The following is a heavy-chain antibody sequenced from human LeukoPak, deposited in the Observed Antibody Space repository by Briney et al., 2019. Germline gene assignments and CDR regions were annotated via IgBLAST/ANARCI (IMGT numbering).Heavy chain of an antibody. J-gene: IGHJ4*02. CDR2: ISGRGDNT. CDR1: GFTFSSHA. D-gene: IGHD5-24*01. Sequence: GKSLRLSYAASGFTFSSHAMSWVRQAPGKGLEWVSGISGRGDNTSYADSVRGRFTISRDNSKNTLYLQMNSLRAEDTAVYYCAKRPRWLQFHYWGQGTLVTVSS. CDR3: AKRPRWLQFHY. V-gene: IGHV3-23*01.